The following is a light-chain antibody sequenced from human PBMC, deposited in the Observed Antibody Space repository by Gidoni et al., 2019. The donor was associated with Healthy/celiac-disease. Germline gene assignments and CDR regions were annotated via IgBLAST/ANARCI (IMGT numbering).Light chain of an antibody. CDR3: QQSYSTPPYT. J-gene: IGKJ2*01. CDR1: QSISSY. CDR2: AAS. V-gene: IGKV1-39*01. Sequence: DIQMTQSPSFLSASVGDRVTITCRASQSISSYLNWYQQKPGKAPKLLIYAASSLQSGVPSRFSGSGSGTDFTLTIRSLQPEDFATYYCQQSYSTPPYTFXXXTKLEIK.